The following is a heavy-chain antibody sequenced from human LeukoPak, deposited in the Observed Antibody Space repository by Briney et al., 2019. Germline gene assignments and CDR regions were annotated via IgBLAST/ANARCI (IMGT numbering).Heavy chain of an antibody. CDR3: ARGKRRYYGSFDY. J-gene: IGHJ4*02. Sequence: GGSLRLSCAASGLTVRSNYMSWVRQAPGKGLEWVSVIYSGGSTYYADSVKGRFTISRDNSKNTLYLQMNSLRAEDTAVYYCARGKRRYYGSFDYWGQGTLVTVSS. CDR2: IYSGGST. D-gene: IGHD3-10*01. V-gene: IGHV3-66*01. CDR1: GLTVRSNY.